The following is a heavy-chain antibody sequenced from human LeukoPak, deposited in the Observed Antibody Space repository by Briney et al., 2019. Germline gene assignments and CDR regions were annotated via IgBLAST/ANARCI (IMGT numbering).Heavy chain of an antibody. CDR2: INRSGST. Sequence: SETLSLTCAVYGGSFSGYYWSWIRQPPGKGLEWIGEINRSGSTNYNPSLKSRVTISVDTSKNQFSLKLSSVTAADTAVYYCARVGTFTKYYFDYWGQGTLVTVSS. CDR1: GGSFSGYY. V-gene: IGHV4-34*01. D-gene: IGHD3-3*01. CDR3: ARVGTFTKYYFDY. J-gene: IGHJ4*02.